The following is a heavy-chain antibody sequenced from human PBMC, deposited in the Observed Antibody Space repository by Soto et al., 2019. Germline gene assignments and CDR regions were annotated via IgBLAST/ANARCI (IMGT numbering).Heavy chain of an antibody. D-gene: IGHD3-9*01. V-gene: IGHV1-18*01. J-gene: IGHJ6*02. CDR3: ARGGYYDILAGQHYYYGMDV. Sequence: ASVKVSCKASGYTFTSYGISWVRQAPGQGLEWMGWISAYNGNRNYAQRLQGRVTMTTDTSTSTAYMELRSLRSDDTAVYFCARGGYYDILAGQHYYYGMDVWGQGTTVTVSS. CDR2: ISAYNGNR. CDR1: GYTFTSYG.